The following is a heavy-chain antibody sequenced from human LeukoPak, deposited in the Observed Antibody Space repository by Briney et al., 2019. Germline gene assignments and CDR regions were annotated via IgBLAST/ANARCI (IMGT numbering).Heavy chain of an antibody. J-gene: IGHJ5*02. Sequence: SGPALVKPTQTLTLTCTFSGFSLSTSGMCVSWIRQPPGKALEWLARIDWDDDKYYSTSLKTRLTISKDTSKNQVVLTMTNMDPVDTATYYCARTSVGAYSSGWYVWFDPWGQGTLVTVSS. CDR3: ARTSVGAYSSGWYVWFDP. D-gene: IGHD6-19*01. V-gene: IGHV2-70*11. CDR2: IDWDDDK. CDR1: GFSLSTSGMC.